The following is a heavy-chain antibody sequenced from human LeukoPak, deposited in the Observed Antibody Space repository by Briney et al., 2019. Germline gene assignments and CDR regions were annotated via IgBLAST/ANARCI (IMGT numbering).Heavy chain of an antibody. CDR2: ISAYNGNT. CDR1: GYTFTSYG. D-gene: IGHD3-10*01. Sequence: GASVKVSCKASGYTFTSYGISWVRQAPGQGLEWMGGISAYNGNTNYAQKLQGRVTMTTDTSTSTAYMELRSMRSDDTAVYYCARGGRWFGELLWHYWGQGTLVTVSS. V-gene: IGHV1-18*01. CDR3: ARGGRWFGELLWHY. J-gene: IGHJ4*02.